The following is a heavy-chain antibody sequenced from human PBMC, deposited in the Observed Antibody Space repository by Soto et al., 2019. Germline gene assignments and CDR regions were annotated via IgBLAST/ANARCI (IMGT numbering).Heavy chain of an antibody. Sequence: SETLSLTCTVSGGSISSGDYYWSWIRQPPGKGLEWIGYIYYSGSTYYNPSLKSRVTISVDTSKNQFSLKLSSVTAADTAVYYCARLYSGYDFFDSGMDVWAQGTTVTVSS. CDR1: GGSISSGDYY. CDR2: IYYSGST. J-gene: IGHJ6*02. V-gene: IGHV4-30-4*02. D-gene: IGHD5-12*01. CDR3: ARLYSGYDFFDSGMDV.